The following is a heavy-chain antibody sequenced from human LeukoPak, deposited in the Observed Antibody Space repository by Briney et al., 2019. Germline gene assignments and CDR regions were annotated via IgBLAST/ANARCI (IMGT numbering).Heavy chain of an antibody. J-gene: IGHJ4*02. CDR2: IYYSGST. CDR1: GGSISSYY. Sequence: PSETLSLTCTVSGGSISSYYWSWIRQPPGKGLEWIGYIYYSGSTNYNPSLKSRVTISVGTSKNQFSLKLSSVTAADTAVYYCARDALSSSPLNYFDYWGQGTLVTVSS. D-gene: IGHD6-13*01. V-gene: IGHV4-59*01. CDR3: ARDALSSSPLNYFDY.